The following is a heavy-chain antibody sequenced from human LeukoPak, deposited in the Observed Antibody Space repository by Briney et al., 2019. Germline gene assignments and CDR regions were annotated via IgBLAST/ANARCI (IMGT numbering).Heavy chain of an antibody. V-gene: IGHV4-39*01. CDR2: IYYSGST. CDR3: ARLGVGAFDI. J-gene: IGHJ3*02. D-gene: IGHD2-15*01. Sequence: SETLSLTRTVSGGSISSSSYYWGWIRQPPEKGLEWIGSIYYSGSTYYNPSLKSRVTISVDTSKNQFSLKLSSVTAADTAVYYCARLGVGAFDIWGQGTMVTVSS. CDR1: GGSISSSSYY.